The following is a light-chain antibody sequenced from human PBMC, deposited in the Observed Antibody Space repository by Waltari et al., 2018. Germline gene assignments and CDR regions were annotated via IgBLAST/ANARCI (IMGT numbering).Light chain of an antibody. CDR1: SRDVGGYNF. V-gene: IGLV2-8*01. CDR3: SSYAGRNMRV. J-gene: IGLJ1*01. CDR2: EVS. Sequence: QSALTQPPSASGSPGQSVTIPCTGSSRDVGGYNFVSWYQQHPGKAPKLLIYEVSKRPSGVPDRFSGSKSGNTASLTVSGLQAADEADYYCSSYAGRNMRVFGTGTKVTVL.